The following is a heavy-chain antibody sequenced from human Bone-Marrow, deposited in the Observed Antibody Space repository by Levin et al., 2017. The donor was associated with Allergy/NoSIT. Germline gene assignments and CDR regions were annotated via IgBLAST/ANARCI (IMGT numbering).Heavy chain of an antibody. V-gene: IGHV1-2*02. J-gene: IGHJ6*02. Sequence: ASVKVSCKASGYSFKYYYIHWVRQAPGQGLEWMGWINPDSGDTNYAPKFQARVTMTRDTSITTAYMELRRLTSDDAAVYFCSATYYCGMDVWGRGTTVTVS. CDR3: SATYYCGMDV. CDR1: GYSFKYYY. CDR2: INPDSGDT.